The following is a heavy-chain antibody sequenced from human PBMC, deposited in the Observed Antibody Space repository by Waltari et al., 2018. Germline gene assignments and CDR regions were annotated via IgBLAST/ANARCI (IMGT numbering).Heavy chain of an antibody. Sequence: EVQLVESGGGLVQSGGSLTISWAASGFLFSDYWIGWVRQAPGKGLEWVANIKPDGSEPNYLGSLKGRFTISTDNAKDSVLLHVSSLRAEDTAVYYCARYVLLQDGHYFDSWGQGTLVTVSS. V-gene: IGHV3-7*01. CDR2: IKPDGSEP. D-gene: IGHD2-21*02. J-gene: IGHJ4*02. CDR1: GFLFSDYW. CDR3: ARYVLLQDGHYFDS.